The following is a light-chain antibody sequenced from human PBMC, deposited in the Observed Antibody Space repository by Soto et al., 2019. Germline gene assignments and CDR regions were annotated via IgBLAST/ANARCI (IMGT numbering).Light chain of an antibody. CDR3: GSWDTSLSVVV. CDR2: DNS. CDR1: TSNIGNNF. J-gene: IGLJ3*02. Sequence: QSVLTHPPSVSAAAGQRFTISCSGTTSNIGNNFVSWYQQFPRQSPKLLIYDNSKRPSGIPDRFSGSKSDTSGTLDITGLQPGDEADYYCGSWDTSLSVVVFGGGTKVTVL. V-gene: IGLV1-51*01.